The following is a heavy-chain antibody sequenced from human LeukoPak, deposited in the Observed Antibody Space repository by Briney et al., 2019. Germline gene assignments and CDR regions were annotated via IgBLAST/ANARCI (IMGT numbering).Heavy chain of an antibody. V-gene: IGHV3-23*01. CDR2: ISGSGGST. CDR1: GFTFSGYA. J-gene: IGHJ3*02. D-gene: IGHD6-6*01. CDR3: AKSVRYSSSSEDAFDI. Sequence: PGGSLRLSCAASGFTFSGYAMSWVRQAPGKGLEWVSAISGSGGSTYYADSVKGRFTISRDNAKNTLYLQMNSLRAEDTAVYYCAKSVRYSSSSEDAFDIWGQGTMVTVSS.